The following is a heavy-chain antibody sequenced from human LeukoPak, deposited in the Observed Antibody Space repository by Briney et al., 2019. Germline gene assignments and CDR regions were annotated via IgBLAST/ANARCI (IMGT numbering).Heavy chain of an antibody. CDR3: ARSKPQYALDI. CDR2: ISVNGGST. Sequence: GGSLRLSCAASGFTFSIYAMHWVRQAPGKGLEYVSAISVNGGSTFYANSVKGRFTISRDNSKNTLYLQMGSLRAEDMAVYYCARSKPQYALDIWAKGQWSPSLQ. V-gene: IGHV3-64*01. CDR1: GFTFSIYA. J-gene: IGHJ3*02.